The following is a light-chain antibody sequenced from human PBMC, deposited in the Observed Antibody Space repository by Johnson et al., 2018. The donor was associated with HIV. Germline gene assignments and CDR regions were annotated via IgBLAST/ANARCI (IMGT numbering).Light chain of an antibody. CDR1: SSNIGNNY. J-gene: IGLJ1*01. CDR3: GTWDSSLSAGGV. V-gene: IGLV1-51*01. Sequence: SVLTQPPSVSAAPGQKVTISCSGSSSNIGNNYVSWYQQLPGTAPKLLIYDNNKRPSGIPDRFSGSKSGTSATLGITGLPTGDEADYYCGTWDSSLSAGGVFGTGTKVTVL. CDR2: DNN.